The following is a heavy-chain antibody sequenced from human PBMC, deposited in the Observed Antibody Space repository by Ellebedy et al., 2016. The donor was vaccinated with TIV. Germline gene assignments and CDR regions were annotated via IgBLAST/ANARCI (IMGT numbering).Heavy chain of an antibody. D-gene: IGHD2-21*02. CDR1: GFTFSRHC. V-gene: IGHV3-74*01. CDR3: STLSDTGY. Sequence: PGGSLRLSCAASGFTFSRHCMHWIRQAPGKGLVWLSRINGDGGFTSHADFVKGRFTISRDNAKNTLYLQMNSLKAEDTAMYYCSTLSDTGYWGHGTLVTVSS. CDR2: INGDGGFT. J-gene: IGHJ4*01.